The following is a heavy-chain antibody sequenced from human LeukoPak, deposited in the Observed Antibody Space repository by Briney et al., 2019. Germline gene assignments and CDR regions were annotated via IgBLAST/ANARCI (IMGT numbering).Heavy chain of an antibody. CDR3: ARGGVDYYGSGTYYLMYYFDY. Sequence: ASVMVSCKVSGYTLIELSMHWVRQAPGKGREWMGGFDPEDGETIYAQKFQGRVTMTEDTSTDTAYMELSSLRAEDTAVYFCARGGVDYYGSGTYYLMYYFDYWGQGALVTVSS. CDR2: FDPEDGET. CDR1: GYTLIELS. J-gene: IGHJ4*02. V-gene: IGHV1-24*01. D-gene: IGHD3-10*01.